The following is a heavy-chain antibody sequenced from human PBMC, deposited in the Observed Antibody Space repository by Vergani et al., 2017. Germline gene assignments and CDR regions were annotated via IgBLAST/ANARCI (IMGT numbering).Heavy chain of an antibody. CDR2: ISSSSSYI. V-gene: IGHV3-21*01. J-gene: IGHJ6*02. CDR1: GFTFSSYA. D-gene: IGHD3-10*01. Sequence: VQLVESGGGVVQPGRSLRLSCAASGFTFSSYAMHWVRQAPGKGLEWVSSISSSSSYIYYADSVKGRFTISRDNAKNSLYLQMNSLRAEDTAVYYCARVVGMKDYGSGSYYKTDYYYYYGMDVWGQGTTVTVSS. CDR3: ARVVGMKDYGSGSYYKTDYYYYYGMDV.